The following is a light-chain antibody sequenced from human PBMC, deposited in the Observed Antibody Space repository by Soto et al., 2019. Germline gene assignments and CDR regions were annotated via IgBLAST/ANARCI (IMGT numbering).Light chain of an antibody. Sequence: QSALTQPASVSGSPGQSITISCTGTSSDVGGYNLVSWYQQHPGKAPKLMIYDVSNRPSGVSNHFSGSKSGNTASLTISGLQAEDEADYYCSSYRSGSTLVFGTGTKLTVL. V-gene: IGLV2-14*03. J-gene: IGLJ1*01. CDR1: SSDVGGYNL. CDR3: SSYRSGSTLV. CDR2: DVS.